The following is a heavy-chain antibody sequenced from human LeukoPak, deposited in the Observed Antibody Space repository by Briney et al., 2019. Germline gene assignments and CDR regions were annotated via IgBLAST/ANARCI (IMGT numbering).Heavy chain of an antibody. CDR2: IYYSGST. CDR3: ARQYRQQLVQEYYFDY. CDR1: GGSISSSSYY. V-gene: IGHV4-39*01. J-gene: IGHJ4*02. D-gene: IGHD6-13*01. Sequence: TPSETLSLTCTVSGGSISSSSYYWGWIRQPPGKGLEWIGSIYYSGSTYYNPSLKSRVTISVDTSKNQFSLKLSSVTAADTAVYYCARQYRQQLVQEYYFDYWGQGTLVTVSS.